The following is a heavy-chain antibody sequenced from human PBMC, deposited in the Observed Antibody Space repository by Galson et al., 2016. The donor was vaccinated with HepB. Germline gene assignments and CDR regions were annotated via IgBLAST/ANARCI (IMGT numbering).Heavy chain of an antibody. J-gene: IGHJ6*04. D-gene: IGHD1-26*01. CDR2: IHSSSSTI. CDR3: ATYSGSYRLGY. V-gene: IGHV3-48*01. Sequence: SLRLPCAASGFTFSSFSMNWVRQAPGKGLEWVSYIHSSSSTIYYADSVKGRFTISRDNARNSLYLQMNSLRAEDTAVYYCATYSGSYRLGYWGKGTTVTVSS. CDR1: GFTFSSFS.